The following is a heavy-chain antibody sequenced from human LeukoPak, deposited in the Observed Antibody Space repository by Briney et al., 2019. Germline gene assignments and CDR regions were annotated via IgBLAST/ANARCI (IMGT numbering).Heavy chain of an antibody. J-gene: IGHJ5*02. D-gene: IGHD6-13*01. CDR2: IYHSGTT. Sequence: SETLSLTCAVSGGSISSGGYSWNWIRQPPGTGLEWIGYIYHSGTTYYNPSLKSRVTISVDRSKNQFSLKLSSVTAADTAVYYCARDQSSSWYWFDPWGQGTLVTVSS. CDR3: ARDQSSSWYWFDP. CDR1: GGSISSGGYS. V-gene: IGHV4-30-2*01.